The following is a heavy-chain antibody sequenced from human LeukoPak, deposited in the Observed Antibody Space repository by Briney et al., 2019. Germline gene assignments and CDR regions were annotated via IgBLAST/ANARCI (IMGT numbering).Heavy chain of an antibody. CDR1: GFTFSSYA. D-gene: IGHD3-10*01. CDR3: AKDLLYYGSGSYYLD. J-gene: IGHJ4*02. V-gene: IGHV3-23*01. Sequence: PGGSLRLSCAASGFTFSSYAMSWVRQAPGKGLEWVSAISGSGGSTYYADSVKGRFTISRDNSKNTLYLQMNSLRAEDTAVYYCAKDLLYYGSGSYYLDWGQGTLVTVSS. CDR2: ISGSGGST.